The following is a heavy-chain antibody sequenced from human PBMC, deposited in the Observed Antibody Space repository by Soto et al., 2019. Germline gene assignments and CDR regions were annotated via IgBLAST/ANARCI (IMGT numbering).Heavy chain of an antibody. D-gene: IGHD5-18*01. Sequence: QITLKESGPTLVKPTQTLTMTCTFSGFSLSTSGVGVGWIRQPPGKALEWLALIYWDDDKRYSPSLKSRLTITKDTSKNQVVLTMTNMDPVDTATYYCAYIKWIQLCSYWGQGTLVTVSS. CDR1: GFSLSTSGVG. J-gene: IGHJ4*02. V-gene: IGHV2-5*02. CDR3: AYIKWIQLCSY. CDR2: IYWDDDK.